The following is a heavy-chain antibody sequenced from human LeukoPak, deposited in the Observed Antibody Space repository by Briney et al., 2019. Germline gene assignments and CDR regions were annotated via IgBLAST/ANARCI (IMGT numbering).Heavy chain of an antibody. Sequence: ASVKVSCKASGYSFTGYFLHWVRQAPGQGLEWMGWINPNSGGTNYAQKFQGRATMTRDTSISTAYMELSRLRSDDTAVYYCARGQWLASYFDYWGQGTLVTVSS. CDR3: ARGQWLASYFDY. J-gene: IGHJ4*02. D-gene: IGHD6-19*01. V-gene: IGHV1-2*02. CDR2: INPNSGGT. CDR1: GYSFTGYF.